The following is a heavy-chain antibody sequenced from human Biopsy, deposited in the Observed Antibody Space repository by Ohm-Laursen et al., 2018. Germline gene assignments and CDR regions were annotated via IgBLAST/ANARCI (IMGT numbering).Heavy chain of an antibody. D-gene: IGHD2/OR15-2a*01. J-gene: IGHJ3*01. CDR3: VGGQRGPPIGVTVPGDAFDL. CDR2: RIPYFNTI. V-gene: IGHV1-69*01. CDR1: GVTFDTYA. Sequence: SSLKVSCKASGVTFDTYAFGWVRQAPGQGLEWMGGRIPYFNTIYYARNFQDRAVITADRSARTTDMQLSGLRPVATAVYYCVGGQRGPPIGVTVPGDAFDLWGPGTMVTVSP.